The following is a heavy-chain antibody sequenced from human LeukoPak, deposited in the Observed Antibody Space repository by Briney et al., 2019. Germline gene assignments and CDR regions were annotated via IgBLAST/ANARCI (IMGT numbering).Heavy chain of an antibody. D-gene: IGHD2-2*02. Sequence: GGSLRLSCAASGFTFSSYSMNWVRQAPGKGLEWVSYISSSSSTIYYADSVKGRFTISRDNAKNSLYLQMNSLRAEDTAVYYCAMHYCSSTSCYRSQYFQHWGQRTLVTVSS. CDR1: GFTFSSYS. CDR3: AMHYCSSTSCYRSQYFQH. CDR2: ISSSSSTI. J-gene: IGHJ1*01. V-gene: IGHV3-48*01.